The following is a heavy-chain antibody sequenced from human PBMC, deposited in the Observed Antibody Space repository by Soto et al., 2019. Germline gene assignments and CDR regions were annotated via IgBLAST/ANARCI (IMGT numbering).Heavy chain of an antibody. V-gene: IGHV1-3*01. CDR3: ASLGVYSSSFFPWFDP. D-gene: IGHD6-6*01. CDR1: GYTLTSYA. CDR2: INAGNGNT. Sequence: ASVKVSCKASGYTLTSYAMHWVRQAPGQRLEWMGWINAGNGNTKYSQKFQGRVTITRDTSASTAYMELSSLRSEDTAVYYCASLGVYSSSFFPWFDPWGQGTLVTVS. J-gene: IGHJ5*02.